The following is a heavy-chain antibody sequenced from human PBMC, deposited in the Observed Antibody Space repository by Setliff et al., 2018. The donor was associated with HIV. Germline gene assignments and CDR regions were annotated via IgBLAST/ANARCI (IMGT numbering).Heavy chain of an antibody. CDR3: ARISSAWYLVDY. J-gene: IGHJ4*02. CDR1: GFTFSSYW. V-gene: IGHV3-7*03. CDR2: IRRDEGEK. D-gene: IGHD6-13*01. Sequence: HPGGSLRLSCAASGFTFSSYWMTWVRQAPGKGLQWVANIRRDEGEKYYVDSVKGRFTISRDNAKNSLYLQMSSLRVDDTAVYCCARISSAWYLVDYWGQGTLVTVSS.